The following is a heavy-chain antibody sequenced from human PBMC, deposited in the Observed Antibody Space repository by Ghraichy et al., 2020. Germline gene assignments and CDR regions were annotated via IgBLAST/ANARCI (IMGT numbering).Heavy chain of an antibody. CDR3: ARGSKVVRFYYYDGMDV. CDR1: GFTFRDYA. V-gene: IGHV3-23*01. D-gene: IGHD4-23*01. Sequence: GGSLRLSCAASGFTFRDYAMTWVRQAPGKGLEWVSSITDSGYNTYYADSVKGRFTISRDNSRNTLSLQMNSLRAEDEAIYYCARGSKVVRFYYYDGMDVWGQGTTVTVSS. CDR2: ITDSGYNT. J-gene: IGHJ6*02.